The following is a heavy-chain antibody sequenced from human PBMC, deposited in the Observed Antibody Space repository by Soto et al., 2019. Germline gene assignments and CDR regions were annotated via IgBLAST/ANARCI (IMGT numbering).Heavy chain of an antibody. V-gene: IGHV3-74*01. D-gene: IGHD3-10*02. CDR3: ASYVHLHSFAY. Sequence: EVQLVESGGGLVQPGGSLSLSCAASGFTFSSYWMHWVRQAPGKGLVWVSRMNNDGRRTSYADSVKGRFTISRDNAKNPLYLQTTSLRAEDPAVYYCASYVHLHSFAYWGQGILVTVSS. J-gene: IGHJ4*02. CDR1: GFTFSSYW. CDR2: MNNDGRRT.